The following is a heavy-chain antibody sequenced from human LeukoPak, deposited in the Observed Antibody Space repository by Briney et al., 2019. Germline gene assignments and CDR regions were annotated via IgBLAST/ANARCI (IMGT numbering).Heavy chain of an antibody. CDR2: INHSGST. CDR3: ARGAQTYYDKAPVDY. J-gene: IGHJ4*02. V-gene: IGHV4-34*01. D-gene: IGHD3-22*01. Sequence: KSSETLSLTCAVYGGSFSGYYWSWIRQPSGKGLEWIGEINHSGSTNYNPSLKSRVTISVDTSKSQFSLKLNSMTAADTAVYYCARGAQTYYDKAPVDYWGQGTLVTVSS. CDR1: GGSFSGYY.